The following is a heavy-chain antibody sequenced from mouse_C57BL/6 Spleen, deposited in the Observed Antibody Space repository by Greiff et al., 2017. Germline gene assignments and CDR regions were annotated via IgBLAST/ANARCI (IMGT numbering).Heavy chain of an antibody. D-gene: IGHD1-1*01. J-gene: IGHJ4*01. V-gene: IGHV2-6*03. CDR2: IWSDGST. CDR1: GFSLTSYG. Sequence: VKLVESGPGLVAPSQSLSITCTASGFSLTSYGVHWVRQPPGKGLEWLVVIWSDGSTTYNSAIKSRLSIRKDNYKSQVLLKMNSLQTDDTAMYYCARSYYGYAMDYWGQGTSVTVSS. CDR3: ARSYYGYAMDY.